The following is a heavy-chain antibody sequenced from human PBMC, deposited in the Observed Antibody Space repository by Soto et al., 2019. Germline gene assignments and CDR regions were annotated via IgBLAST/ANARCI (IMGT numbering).Heavy chain of an antibody. Sequence: ASVKVSCKASGYTFTSYGIHWVRQAPGQRLEWMGWINAANGDTKYSPKFQGRVTITRDTSASTAYMQMNSLRAEDMAVYYCASRYCTNGVCFSFDYWGQGTLVTVSS. CDR1: GYTFTSYG. CDR3: ASRYCTNGVCFSFDY. V-gene: IGHV1-3*03. J-gene: IGHJ4*02. D-gene: IGHD2-8*01. CDR2: INAANGDT.